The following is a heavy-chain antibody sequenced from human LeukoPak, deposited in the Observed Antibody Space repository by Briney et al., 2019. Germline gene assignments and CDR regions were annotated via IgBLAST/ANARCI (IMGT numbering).Heavy chain of an antibody. V-gene: IGHV3-48*03. D-gene: IGHD3-3*01. J-gene: IGHJ4*02. Sequence: PGGSLRLSCAASGFTFSGYEVTWVRQAPGKGLEWVSYISSSGSSIDYADSAKGRFTISRDNAKNSLYLQMDSLRAEDTAVYYCARVRGGYYYFDSWGQGTLVTVSS. CDR1: GFTFSGYE. CDR3: ARVRGGYYYFDS. CDR2: ISSSGSSI.